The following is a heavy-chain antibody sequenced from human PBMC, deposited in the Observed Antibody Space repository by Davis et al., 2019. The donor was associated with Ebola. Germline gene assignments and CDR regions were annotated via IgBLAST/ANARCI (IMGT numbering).Heavy chain of an antibody. CDR2: ISYDGRNK. D-gene: IGHD6-13*01. CDR1: GFSFSSYA. J-gene: IGHJ4*02. Sequence: PGGSLRLSCAASGFSFSSYAMHWVRQAPGKGLEWVAFISYDGRNKYYADSVKGRFTFSRDNSKNTLYLQMDSLRVEDTALYYCTKGQGYFLDYWGQGTLVTVSS. CDR3: TKGQGYFLDY. V-gene: IGHV3-30*02.